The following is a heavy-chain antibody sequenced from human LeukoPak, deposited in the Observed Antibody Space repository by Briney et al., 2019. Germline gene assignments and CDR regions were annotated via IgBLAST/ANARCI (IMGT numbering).Heavy chain of an antibody. CDR2: ISGSGGST. Sequence: GGSLRLSCAASGFTFSSYAMSWVRQAPGKGLECVSAISGSGGSTYYADSVKGRFTISRDNSKNTLYLQMNSLRAEDTAVYYCAKHLTAMVDFDYWGQGTLVTVSS. CDR3: AKHLTAMVDFDY. J-gene: IGHJ4*02. D-gene: IGHD5-18*01. CDR1: GFTFSSYA. V-gene: IGHV3-23*01.